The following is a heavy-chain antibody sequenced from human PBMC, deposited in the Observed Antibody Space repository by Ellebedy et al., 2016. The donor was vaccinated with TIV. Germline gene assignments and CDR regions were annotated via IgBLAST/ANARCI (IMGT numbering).Heavy chain of an antibody. CDR2: IGDDGART. CDR1: GFTFSSFA. Sequence: PGGSLRLSCAASGFTFSSFAMNWVRQAPGKGLEWVSGIGDDGARTYYTDSVKGRFTISRDNSKNALYLQMNSLRAEDTAVYYCAKGSYEILSGYFGPWGQGTLVAVSS. J-gene: IGHJ5*02. CDR3: AKGSYEILSGYFGP. V-gene: IGHV3-23*01. D-gene: IGHD3-9*01.